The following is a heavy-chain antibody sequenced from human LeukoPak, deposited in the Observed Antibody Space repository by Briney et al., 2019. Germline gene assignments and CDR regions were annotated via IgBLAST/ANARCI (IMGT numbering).Heavy chain of an antibody. CDR1: GGSISSYY. CDR3: ARSAPRVYDF. J-gene: IGHJ4*02. Sequence: SETLSLTCTVSGGSISSYYWSWIRQPPGKGLEWIGYIYYSGSTNYNPSLKSRVTISVDTSKNQFSLKLSSVTAADTAVYYCARSAPRVYDFWSQGTLVTVSS. D-gene: IGHD3-3*01. V-gene: IGHV4-59*08. CDR2: IYYSGST.